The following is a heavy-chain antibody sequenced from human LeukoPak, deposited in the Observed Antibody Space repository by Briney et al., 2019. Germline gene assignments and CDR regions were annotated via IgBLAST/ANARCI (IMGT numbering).Heavy chain of an antibody. D-gene: IGHD3-9*01. CDR3: ARAYDILTGADAFDI. V-gene: IGHV1-18*01. Sequence: ASVKVSCKTSGYTFTSYAISWVRQAPGQGLEWMGWISAYNGNTNYTQRLQGRVTMTTDTSTSTAYMELRSLRSEDTAIYYYARAYDILTGADAFDIWGQGTMVTVSS. CDR1: GYTFTSYA. J-gene: IGHJ3*02. CDR2: ISAYNGNT.